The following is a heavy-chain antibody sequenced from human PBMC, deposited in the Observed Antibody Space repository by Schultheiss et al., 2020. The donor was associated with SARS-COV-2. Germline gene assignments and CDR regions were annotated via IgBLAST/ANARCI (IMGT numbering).Heavy chain of an antibody. V-gene: IGHV1-46*03. J-gene: IGHJ4*02. D-gene: IGHD3-9*01. Sequence: ASVKVSCKASGYTFTSYGISWVRQAPGQGLEWMGIINPSGGSTSYAQKFQGRVTMTEDTSTDTAYMELSSLRSEDTAVYYCAIFGGWRYFDWLRDFDYWGQGTLVTVSS. CDR3: AIFGGWRYFDWLRDFDY. CDR1: GYTFTSYG. CDR2: INPSGGST.